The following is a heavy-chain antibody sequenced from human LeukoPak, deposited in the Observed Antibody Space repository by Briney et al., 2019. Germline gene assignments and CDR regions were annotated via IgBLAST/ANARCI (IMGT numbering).Heavy chain of an antibody. V-gene: IGHV3-33*08. CDR1: GFTFSSYA. CDR3: AAENDYGATGY. CDR2: IWYDGSNK. Sequence: PGGSLRLSCAASGFTFSSYAMHWVRQAPGKGLEWVAVIWYDGSNKYYADSVKGRFTISRDNSKNTLYLQMNSLRAEDTAVYYCAAENDYGATGYWGQGTLVTVSS. D-gene: IGHD4-17*01. J-gene: IGHJ4*02.